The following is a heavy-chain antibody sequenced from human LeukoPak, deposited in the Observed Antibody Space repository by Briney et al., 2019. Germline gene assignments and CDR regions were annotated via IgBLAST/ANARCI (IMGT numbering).Heavy chain of an antibody. D-gene: IGHD3-10*01. CDR2: IYYSGST. CDR3: ARHMVEGGCDY. Sequence: PSETLSLTCTVSGGSISSSSYYWGWIRQPPGKGLEWIGSIYYSGSTYYNPSLKSRVTISVDTSKNQFSLKLSSVTAADTAVYYCARHMVEGGCDYWGQGTLVTVSS. J-gene: IGHJ4*02. V-gene: IGHV4-39*01. CDR1: GGSISSSSYY.